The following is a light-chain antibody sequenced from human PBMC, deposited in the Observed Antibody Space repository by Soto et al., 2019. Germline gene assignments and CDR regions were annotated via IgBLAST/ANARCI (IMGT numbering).Light chain of an antibody. J-gene: IGKJ2*02. Sequence: DIQMTQSPSSLSASVGDRVAITCQASQDINNYLIWYQHKPGKAPKLLIYDASTLGTGVSSRFSGGGSGTHLTFTISSLQPEDIATYYCQQFDSVPCTFGQGTKLDLK. CDR1: QDINNY. V-gene: IGKV1-33*01. CDR3: QQFDSVPCT. CDR2: DAS.